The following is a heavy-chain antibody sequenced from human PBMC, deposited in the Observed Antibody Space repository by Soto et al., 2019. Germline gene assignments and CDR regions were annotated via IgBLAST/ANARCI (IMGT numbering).Heavy chain of an antibody. D-gene: IGHD1-26*01. Sequence: ASVKVSCKASGYTFTSYAMHWVRQAPGQRLEWMGWINAGNGNTKYSQKFQGRVAIARDTSASTVYMEFRSLRSEDTAVYFCAREFGGRHVFDHWGQGTLVTVSS. J-gene: IGHJ4*02. CDR3: AREFGGRHVFDH. CDR1: GYTFTSYA. V-gene: IGHV1-3*01. CDR2: INAGNGNT.